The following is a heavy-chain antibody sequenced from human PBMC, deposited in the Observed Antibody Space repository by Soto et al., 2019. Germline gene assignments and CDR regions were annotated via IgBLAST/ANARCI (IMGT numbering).Heavy chain of an antibody. D-gene: IGHD2-21*01. CDR2: MNPTSGNT. Sequence: QVQLVQSGAEVKTPGASVKVSCKASGYTFTKYDMNWVRQAPGQGLEWMGWMNPTSGNTGYAQKFQGRLTMTWDTAIGIAHMELSSLRNEDTAVYYCARSDRHTFNWLDAWGQGTLVTVSA. CDR1: GYTFTKYD. CDR3: ARSDRHTFNWLDA. V-gene: IGHV1-8*01. J-gene: IGHJ5*02.